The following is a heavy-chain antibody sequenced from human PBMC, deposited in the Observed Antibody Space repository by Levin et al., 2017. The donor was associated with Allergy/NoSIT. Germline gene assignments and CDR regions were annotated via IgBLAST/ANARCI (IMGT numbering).Heavy chain of an antibody. J-gene: IGHJ4*02. V-gene: IGHV3-23*01. D-gene: IGHD2-2*01. Sequence: SCVASGFTFSGHAMSWVRQAPGKGLEWLSAIPSNGDNTYYADSVKGRVTISRDDSRNTLYLQIHSLRVEDTAVYYCARYDEEAMIDYWGRGTLVTVSS. CDR1: GFTFSGHA. CDR3: ARYDEEAMIDY. CDR2: IPSNGDNT.